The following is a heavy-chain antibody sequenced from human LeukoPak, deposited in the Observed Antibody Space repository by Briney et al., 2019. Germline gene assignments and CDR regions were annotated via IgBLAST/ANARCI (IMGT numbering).Heavy chain of an antibody. D-gene: IGHD6-19*01. Sequence: ASVTVSCKASGGTFSSYAISWVRQAPGQGLEWMGRIIPILGIANYAKKFQGRVTITADKSTSTAYMELSSLRSEDTAVYYCAREGYSSGKPYWGQGTLVTVSS. CDR3: AREGYSSGKPY. J-gene: IGHJ4*02. CDR2: IIPILGIA. CDR1: GGTFSSYA. V-gene: IGHV1-69*04.